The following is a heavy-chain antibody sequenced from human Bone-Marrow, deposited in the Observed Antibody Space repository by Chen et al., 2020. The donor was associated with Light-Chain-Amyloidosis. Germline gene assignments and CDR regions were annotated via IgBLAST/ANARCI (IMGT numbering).Heavy chain of an antibody. Sequence: EVHLVESGVGLVEPGTSLRLSCEVSGCTFNRNAIHWVRQPPGKGLDWVAGVDWTTGRLDDADFVSVRFTDSTYISGDSVYLQINHLRPAVTPLYYCILDEVAPGADYWAPGTFVTVS. CDR1: GCTFNRNA. J-gene: IGHJ4*02. CDR3: ILDEVAPGADY. V-gene: IGHV3-9*01. D-gene: IGHD2-8*02. CDR2: VDWTTGRL.